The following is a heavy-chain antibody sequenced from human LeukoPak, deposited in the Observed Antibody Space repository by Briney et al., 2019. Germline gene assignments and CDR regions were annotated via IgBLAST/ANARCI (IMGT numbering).Heavy chain of an antibody. CDR2: IYTSGST. D-gene: IGHD3-22*01. J-gene: IGHJ3*02. Sequence: PSETLSLTCTVSGGSISSYYWSWIRQPAGKGLEWIGRIYTSGSTNYNPSLKSRVTMSVDTSKNQFSLKLSSVTAADTAVYYCARDLTYYYDSDHAFDIWGQGTMATVSS. CDR1: GGSISSYY. CDR3: ARDLTYYYDSDHAFDI. V-gene: IGHV4-4*07.